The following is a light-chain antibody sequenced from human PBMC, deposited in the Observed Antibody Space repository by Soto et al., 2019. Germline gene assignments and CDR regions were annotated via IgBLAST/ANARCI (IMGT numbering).Light chain of an antibody. J-gene: IGKJ1*01. V-gene: IGKV3-15*01. CDR3: QQYDSWPPRT. CDR1: QSVSSN. Sequence: ETVMTQSPATLSVSPGERATLSCRASQSVSSNLAWYQQKPGQAPRLLIFRASTRATGIPARFSGSGSGTEFTLTISSLQSEDSAVYYCQQYDSWPPRTFGQGTKVEIK. CDR2: RAS.